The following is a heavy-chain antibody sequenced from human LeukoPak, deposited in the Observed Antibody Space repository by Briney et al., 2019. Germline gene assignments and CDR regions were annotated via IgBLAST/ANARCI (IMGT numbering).Heavy chain of an antibody. Sequence: GGSLRLSCAASGFTFSSYAMSWVRQAPGEGLEWVSAISDSGGNTYYADSVKGRFTISRDNSKNTLYLQMNSLRAEDTAVYFCAVTKIYVWGSYRYYNYWGQGTLVTVSS. CDR2: ISDSGGNT. CDR1: GFTFSSYA. J-gene: IGHJ4*02. V-gene: IGHV3-23*01. CDR3: AVTKIYVWGSYRYYNY. D-gene: IGHD3-16*02.